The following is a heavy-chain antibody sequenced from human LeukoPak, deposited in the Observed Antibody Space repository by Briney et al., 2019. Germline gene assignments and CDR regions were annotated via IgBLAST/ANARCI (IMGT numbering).Heavy chain of an antibody. CDR2: VNPNSGDT. D-gene: IGHD6-13*01. V-gene: IGHV1-2*02. CDR3: ALLFSSTWYRFDY. J-gene: IGHJ4*02. Sequence: ASVKVSCKASGYTFTDYYMHWVRQAPGQGLEWMGWVNPNSGDTNHAHKFQGRVTMTSDTSIGTAYMDLSRVRSDDTAVYYCALLFSSTWYRFDYWGQGTLVTVSS. CDR1: GYTFTDYY.